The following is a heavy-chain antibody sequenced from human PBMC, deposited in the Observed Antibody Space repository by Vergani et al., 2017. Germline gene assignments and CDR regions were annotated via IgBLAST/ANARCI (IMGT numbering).Heavy chain of an antibody. J-gene: IGHJ6*02. CDR3: ATRDPIAVAGTEMDV. Sequence: QVQLVQSGAEVKKPGASVKVSCKASGYTFTSYYMHWVRQAPGKGREWMGGFDPEDGETIYAQKFQGRVTMTEDTSTNTAYMELSSLRSEDTAVYYCATRDPIAVAGTEMDVWGQGTTVTVSS. V-gene: IGHV1-24*01. CDR2: FDPEDGET. CDR1: GYTFTSYY. D-gene: IGHD6-19*01.